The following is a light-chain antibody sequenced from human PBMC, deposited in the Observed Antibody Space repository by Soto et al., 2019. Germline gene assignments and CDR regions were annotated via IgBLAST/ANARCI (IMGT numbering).Light chain of an antibody. CDR2: EVS. CDR3: CFVDNSPSAVV. Sequence: QSVLTQPASVSGSPGQSITISCTGTSSDVGNYNLVSWYQHHPGTAPKLMIYEVSKRPSGVSNRFSGSKSGNTASLTISGLLAEDEADYYCCFVDNSPSAVVFGGGTQLTVL. V-gene: IGLV2-23*02. J-gene: IGLJ2*01. CDR1: SSDVGNYNL.